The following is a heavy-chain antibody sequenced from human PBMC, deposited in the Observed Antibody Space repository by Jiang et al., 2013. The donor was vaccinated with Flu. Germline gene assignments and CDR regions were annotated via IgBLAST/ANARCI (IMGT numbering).Heavy chain of an antibody. J-gene: IGHJ1*01. CDR1: GGSISSGDYY. D-gene: IGHD6-6*01. V-gene: IGHV4-30-4*01. CDR2: IYYSGST. CDR3: VQLRDRTYFQH. Sequence: GSGLVKPSQTLSLTCTVSGGSISSGDYYWSWIRQPPGKGLEWIGYIYYSGSTYYNPSLKSRVTISVDTSKNQFSLKLSSVTAADTAVYYCVQLRDRTYFQHWGQGTLVTVSS.